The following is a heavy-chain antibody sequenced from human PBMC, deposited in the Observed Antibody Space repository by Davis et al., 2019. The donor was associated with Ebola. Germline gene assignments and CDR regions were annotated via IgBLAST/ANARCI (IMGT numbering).Heavy chain of an antibody. CDR1: GFTFSSYA. J-gene: IGHJ6*02. CDR3: AKSGLSFGVVKYHYGMDV. D-gene: IGHD3-3*01. V-gene: IGHV3-23*01. CDR2: ISGSGGST. Sequence: GESLKISCAASGFTFSSYAMTWVRQAPGKGLEWVSAISGSGGSTYYADSVKGRFTISRDNSKKTLYLQMNSLRAEDTAVYYCAKSGLSFGVVKYHYGMDVWAKGPRSPSP.